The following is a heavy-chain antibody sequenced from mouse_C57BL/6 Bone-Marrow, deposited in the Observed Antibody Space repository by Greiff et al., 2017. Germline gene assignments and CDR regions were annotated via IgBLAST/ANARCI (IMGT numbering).Heavy chain of an antibody. V-gene: IGHV1-50*01. CDR3: ARDGYCYAMDY. J-gene: IGHJ4*01. CDR1: GYTFTSYW. CDR2: IDPSDSYT. D-gene: IGHD2-3*01. Sequence: QVQLQQPGAELVKPGASVTLSCKASGYTFTSYWMQWVKQRPGQGLEWIGEIDPSDSYTNYNQKFKGKATLTVDTSSSTAYMQLSRLTSEDSAVYYCARDGYCYAMDYWGQGTSVTVSS.